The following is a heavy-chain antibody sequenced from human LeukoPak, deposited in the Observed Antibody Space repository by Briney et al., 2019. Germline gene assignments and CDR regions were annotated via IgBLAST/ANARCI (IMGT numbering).Heavy chain of an antibody. J-gene: IGHJ4*02. D-gene: IGHD2-21*01. CDR2: VXKDGKM. Sequence: VRQXPGKGLXXXXXVXKDGKMFYIDSVRGRFAISRDTSKNTVYLQMNNLRAEDTAVYYCASRHCSGGDCYFAGADPFDHWGQGTLVTVSS. V-gene: IGHV3-53*01. CDR3: ASRHCSGGDCYFAGADPFDH.